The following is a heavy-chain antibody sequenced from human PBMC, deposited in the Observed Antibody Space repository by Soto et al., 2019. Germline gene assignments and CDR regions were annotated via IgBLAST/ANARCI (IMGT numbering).Heavy chain of an antibody. V-gene: IGHV3-74*01. J-gene: IGHJ4*02. Sequence: GGSLRLSCAASGFAFRTYWMHWVRQAPGKGLVWVSRIDTDGRSISYADSVKGRFTISRDNAKNTLYLQMGSLKDEDTAVYYCVREGRDTNNYQLGGFDFWGQGTQVTVSS. CDR2: IDTDGRSI. CDR3: VREGRDTNNYQLGGFDF. D-gene: IGHD2-8*01. CDR1: GFAFRTYW.